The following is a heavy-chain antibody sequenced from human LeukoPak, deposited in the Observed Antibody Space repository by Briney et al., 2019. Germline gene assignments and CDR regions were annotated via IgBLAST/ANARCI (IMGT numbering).Heavy chain of an antibody. J-gene: IGHJ3*02. CDR2: IYYSGST. CDR1: GGSISSGGYY. CDR3: ASLSWFGEKAFDI. D-gene: IGHD3-10*01. V-gene: IGHV4-31*03. Sequence: SQTLSPTCTVSGGSISSGGYYWSWIRQHPGKGLEWIGYIYYSGSTYYNPSLKSRVTISVDTSKNQFSLKLSSVTAADTAVYYCASLSWFGEKAFDIWGQGTMVTVSS.